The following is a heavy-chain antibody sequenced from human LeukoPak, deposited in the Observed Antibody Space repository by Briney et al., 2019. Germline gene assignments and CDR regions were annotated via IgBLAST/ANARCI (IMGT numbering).Heavy chain of an antibody. V-gene: IGHV1-69*04. CDR3: ASDKDYYGSGSYSYYSYYGMDV. CDR2: SIPILGIA. J-gene: IGHJ6*02. CDR1: GGTFSIYA. D-gene: IGHD3-10*01. Sequence: ASVKVSCKASGGTFSIYAISWVRQAPGQGLEWMGRSIPILGIANYAQKFQGRVRITADKARSTAYTELSSLRSEATAVYYCASDKDYYGSGSYSYYSYYGMDVWGQGTTVTVSS.